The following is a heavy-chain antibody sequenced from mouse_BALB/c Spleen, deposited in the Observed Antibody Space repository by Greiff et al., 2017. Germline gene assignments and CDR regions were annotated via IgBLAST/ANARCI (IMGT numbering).Heavy chain of an antibody. J-gene: IGHJ3*01. D-gene: IGHD1-1*01. Sequence: DVKLVESGGGLVQPGGSMKLSCVASGFTFSNYWMNWVRQSPEKGLEWVAEIRLKSNNYATHYAESVKGRFTISRDDSKSSVYLQMNNLRAEDTGIYYCTRTHYYGSSPFAYWGQGTLVTVSA. CDR2: IRLKSNNYAT. CDR3: TRTHYYGSSPFAY. V-gene: IGHV6-6*02. CDR1: GFTFSNYW.